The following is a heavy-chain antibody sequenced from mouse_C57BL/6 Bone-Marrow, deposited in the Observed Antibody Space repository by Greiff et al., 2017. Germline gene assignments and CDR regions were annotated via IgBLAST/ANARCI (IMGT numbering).Heavy chain of an antibody. CDR1: GYTFTSYW. CDR2: IDPSDSET. Sequence: QVQLQQPGAELVRPGSSVKLSCKASGYTFTSYWMHWVKQRPIQGLEWIGNIDPSDSETHYNQKFKDKATLTVDKSSSTAYMQLSSLTSEDSAVYYWARKGGYDLYYFDYWGQGTPPPGSS. V-gene: IGHV1-52*01. CDR3: ARKGGYDLYYFDY. J-gene: IGHJ2*01. D-gene: IGHD2-2*01.